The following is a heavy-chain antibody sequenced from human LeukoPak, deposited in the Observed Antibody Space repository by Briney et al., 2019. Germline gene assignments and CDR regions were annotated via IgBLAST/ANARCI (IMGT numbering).Heavy chain of an antibody. CDR2: IIPMFGTA. Sequence: ASVKVSCKASGGTFSSYEISWVRQAPGQGLEWMGGIIPMFGTAKYAQKFQGRVTITTDKSTSTAYMELSSLRSEDTAVYYCARQSYTFGGVIAIPRLRFFDYWGQGTLVTVSS. J-gene: IGHJ4*02. CDR3: ARQSYTFGGVIAIPRLRFFDY. V-gene: IGHV1-69*05. D-gene: IGHD3-16*02. CDR1: GGTFSSYE.